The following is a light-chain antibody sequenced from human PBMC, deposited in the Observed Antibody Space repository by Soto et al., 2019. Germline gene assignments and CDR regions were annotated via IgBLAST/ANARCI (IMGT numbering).Light chain of an antibody. CDR2: DAS. CDR3: HQYGSSPQT. Sequence: EIVLTQSPGTLSLSPGERATLSCRASQSVGNNFLAWYQQKPGQAPTLLIYDASSRASGLPDRFSGSGSETDFTLTVSRLEPEDFAVYFCHQYGSSPQTFGQGTKVDIK. V-gene: IGKV3-20*01. CDR1: QSVGNNF. J-gene: IGKJ1*01.